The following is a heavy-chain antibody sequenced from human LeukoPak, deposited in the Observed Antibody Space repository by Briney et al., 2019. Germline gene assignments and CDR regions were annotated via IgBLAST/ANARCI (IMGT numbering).Heavy chain of an antibody. CDR3: ARDPGSSSFDY. Sequence: GGSLRLSCVASGFTFGNYWMSWVRQAPGKGLEFVANIKRDGSYKNYVDSVMGRFTISRDNAENSVHLQMHSLRAEDTAIYYCARDPGSSSFDYWGQGALVIVSS. CDR2: IKRDGSYK. D-gene: IGHD6-13*01. J-gene: IGHJ4*01. V-gene: IGHV3-7*01. CDR1: GFTFGNYW.